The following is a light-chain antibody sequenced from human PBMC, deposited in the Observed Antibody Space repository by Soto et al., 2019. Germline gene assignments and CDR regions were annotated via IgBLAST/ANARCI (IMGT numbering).Light chain of an antibody. Sequence: PPSETLSTGEVVTISKKGRSSDIGNSYVSWYQQLPGTAPKVLIYDNNQRPSGIPDRFSGSKSGTSATLGITGLQTGDEADYYCGTWDTSLSAVVFGGGTKVTVL. CDR2: DNN. CDR1: SSDIGNSY. CDR3: GTWDTSLSAVV. J-gene: IGLJ2*01. V-gene: IGLV1-51*01.